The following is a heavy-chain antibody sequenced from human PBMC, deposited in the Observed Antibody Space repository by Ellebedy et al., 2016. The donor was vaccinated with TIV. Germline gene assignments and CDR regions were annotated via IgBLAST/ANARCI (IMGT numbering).Heavy chain of an antibody. CDR1: GFTFSDYY. V-gene: IGHV3-11*01. CDR2: IRSSGRSI. Sequence: PGGSLRLSCVASGFTFSDYYMTWIRQAPGKGLEWISYIRSSGRSIYYADSVKGRFTISRGNAKNSLYLQMNSLRAEDTAVYYCASQAEGYHAPYDYWGQGTLVTVSS. J-gene: IGHJ4*02. CDR3: ASQAEGYHAPYDY. D-gene: IGHD3-16*02.